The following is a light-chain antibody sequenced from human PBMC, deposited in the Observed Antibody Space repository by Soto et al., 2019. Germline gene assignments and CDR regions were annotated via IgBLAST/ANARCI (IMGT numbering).Light chain of an antibody. Sequence: HYVLTQPPSESVSPAQSVAMSCTGTSSDVGGYNYVSWYQQHPGKAPKLMIYEVNKRPSGVPDRFSGSKSGNTASLTVSGLQAEDEADYYCSSYAGSRNVFGTGTNVT. CDR2: EVN. J-gene: IGLJ1*01. CDR3: SSYAGSRNV. V-gene: IGLV2-8*01. CDR1: SSDVGGYNY.